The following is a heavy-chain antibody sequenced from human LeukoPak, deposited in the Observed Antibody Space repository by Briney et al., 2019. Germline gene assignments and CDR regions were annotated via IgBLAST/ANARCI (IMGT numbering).Heavy chain of an antibody. CDR3: ARLQWDYNSYKWFDT. CDR2: IYPSGFYT. J-gene: IGHJ5*02. V-gene: IGHV5-51*01. CDR1: GYIFTTYW. D-gene: IGHD4-11*01. Sequence: GESLKISCQASGYIFTTYWIGWVRQMPGKGLEWMGNIYPSGFYTRYSPSFQGQVTISADKSINTAYLQWTGLKTSDTAMYYCARLQWDYNSYKWFDTWGQGTLVTVAS.